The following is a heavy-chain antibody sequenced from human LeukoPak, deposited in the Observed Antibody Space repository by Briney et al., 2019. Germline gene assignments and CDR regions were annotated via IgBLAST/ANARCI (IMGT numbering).Heavy chain of an antibody. CDR3: ARSSAAEGPTHNWFDP. D-gene: IGHD6-13*01. CDR2: VYYTGDT. V-gene: IGHV4-39*01. Sequence: PSETLSLTCTVSGGSISSSSYYWGWIRQPPGKGLEWIGSVYYTGDTYYNPSLRSRVTISADTSKNQFSLRLTSVTAADTAVYYCARSSAAEGPTHNWFDPWGQGTLVTVPS. J-gene: IGHJ5*02. CDR1: GGSISSSSYY.